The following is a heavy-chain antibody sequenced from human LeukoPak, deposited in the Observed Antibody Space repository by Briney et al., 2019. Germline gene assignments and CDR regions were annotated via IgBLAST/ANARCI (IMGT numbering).Heavy chain of an antibody. Sequence: GESLKISCKGSGYSFTSYWISWVRQMPGKGLEWMEVIFPADSDTRYSPSFQGQVTISADKSISTAYLQWSSLKASDTAMYYCASVYSSTSWDYWGQGTLVTVSS. CDR1: GYSFTSYW. CDR2: IFPADSDT. CDR3: ASVYSSTSWDY. D-gene: IGHD6-13*01. V-gene: IGHV5-51*01. J-gene: IGHJ4*02.